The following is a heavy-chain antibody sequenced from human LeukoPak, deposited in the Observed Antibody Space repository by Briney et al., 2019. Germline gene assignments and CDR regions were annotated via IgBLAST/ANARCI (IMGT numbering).Heavy chain of an antibody. J-gene: IGHJ3*02. Sequence: PGGSLRLSCAASGFTFSSYGMHWVRQAPGKGLEWVAVISYDGSNKYYADSVKGRFTISRDNSKNTLYLQMNSLRAEDTAVYYCAKVRLSGPDAFDIWGQGTMVTVSS. CDR2: ISYDGSNK. V-gene: IGHV3-30*18. CDR3: AKVRLSGPDAFDI. CDR1: GFTFSSYG. D-gene: IGHD5-12*01.